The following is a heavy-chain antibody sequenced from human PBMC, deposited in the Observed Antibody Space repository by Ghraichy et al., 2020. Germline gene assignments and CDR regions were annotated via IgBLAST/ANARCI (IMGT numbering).Heavy chain of an antibody. CDR3: AHTLVSTYYYDSSGYDWFDP. J-gene: IGHJ5*02. CDR1: GFSLSTSGVG. V-gene: IGHV2-5*01. CDR2: IYWNDDK. Sequence: SGPTLVKPTQTLTLTCTFSGFSLSTSGVGVGWIRQPPGKALEWLALIYWNDDKRYSPSLKSRLTITKDTSKNQVVLTMTNMDPVDTATYYCAHTLVSTYYYDSSGYDWFDPWGQGTLVTVSS. D-gene: IGHD3-22*01.